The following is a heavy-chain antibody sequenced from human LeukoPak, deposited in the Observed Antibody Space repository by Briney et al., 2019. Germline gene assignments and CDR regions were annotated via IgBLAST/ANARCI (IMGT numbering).Heavy chain of an antibody. V-gene: IGHV7-4-1*02. D-gene: IGHD5-24*01. CDR2: INTNTGNP. CDR3: ARVGRRWLQFRWFDP. CDR1: GYTFTSYA. Sequence: ASVKVSCKASGYTFTSYAMNWVRQAPGQGLEWMGWINTNTGNPTYAQGFTGRFVFSLDTSVSTAYLQISSLKAEDTAVYYCARVGRRWLQFRWFDPWGQGTLVTVSS. J-gene: IGHJ5*02.